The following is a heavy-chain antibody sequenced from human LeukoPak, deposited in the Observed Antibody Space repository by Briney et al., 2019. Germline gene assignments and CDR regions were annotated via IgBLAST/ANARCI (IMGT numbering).Heavy chain of an antibody. CDR3: ARDEDSWFNY. V-gene: IGHV3-11*01. Sequence: KAGGSLRLSCAASGFTFSDYYMSWIRQAPGKGLEWVSYISSSGNTIYYADSVKGRFTIPRDNDKNSLYLQMNSLRAEDTAVYYCARDEDSWFNYWGQGTLVTVSS. CDR2: ISSSGNTI. J-gene: IGHJ4*02. CDR1: GFTFSDYY. D-gene: IGHD6-6*01.